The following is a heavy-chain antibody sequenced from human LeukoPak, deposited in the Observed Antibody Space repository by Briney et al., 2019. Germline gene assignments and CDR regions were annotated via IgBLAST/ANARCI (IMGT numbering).Heavy chain of an antibody. CDR2: INPPSTSI. CDR1: GLTFRDYS. V-gene: IGHV3-21*01. Sequence: PGGSLRLSCVASGLTFRDYSINWSGRVQGKGLEWASSINPPSTSIYYADAVRGRFTISRDNAKSSLYLQMDSLRAEDTAVYYCVRLRRNSDGSYYYYYYDSWGQGILVTVSS. J-gene: IGHJ5*01. CDR3: VRLRRNSDGSYYYYYYDS. D-gene: IGHD3-10*01.